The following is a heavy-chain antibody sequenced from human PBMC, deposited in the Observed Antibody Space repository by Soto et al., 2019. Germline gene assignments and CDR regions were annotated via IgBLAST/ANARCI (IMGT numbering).Heavy chain of an antibody. Sequence: QVRLQESGPGLVKPSETLSLTCTVSGGSIRSYYWSWIRQAPGKGLEWIGYLYNSGSTVYNPSLKSRVTTSVDTSKNQFSLKLTSVTAADTAVYYCARDLWGYCGTDCYPLDVWGQGTTVTVSS. D-gene: IGHD2-21*02. J-gene: IGHJ6*02. CDR2: LYNSGST. CDR1: GGSIRSYY. V-gene: IGHV4-59*01. CDR3: ARDLWGYCGTDCYPLDV.